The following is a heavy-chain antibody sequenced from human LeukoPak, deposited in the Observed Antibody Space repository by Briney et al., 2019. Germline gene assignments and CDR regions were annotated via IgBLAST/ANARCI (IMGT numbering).Heavy chain of an antibody. D-gene: IGHD5-24*01. J-gene: IGHJ4*02. Sequence: GGSLRLSCAASGFTLSNKWMSWIRQAPGKGLEWVSHISRNGRSIQYADSVKGRFTISRDNAKNSLYLQMNSLNVEDTAVYYCARDPDEMTTFDYWGQGSLVTVSS. CDR1: GFTLSNKW. CDR3: ARDPDEMTTFDY. CDR2: ISRNGRSI. V-gene: IGHV3-11*01.